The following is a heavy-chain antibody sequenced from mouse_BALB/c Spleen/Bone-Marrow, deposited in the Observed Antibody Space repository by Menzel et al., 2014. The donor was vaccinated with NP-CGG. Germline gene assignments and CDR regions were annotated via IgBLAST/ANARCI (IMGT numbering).Heavy chain of an antibody. CDR2: IDPSDSYT. D-gene: IGHD2-3*01. CDR3: ARYGGYFPWFAY. Sequence: VKLQESGAELVKPGASVKLSCKASGYTFTSYWMHWVKQRPGQGLEWIGEIDPSDSYTNYNQKFKGKATLTVDKSSSTAYMQLSSLTSEDSAVYYRARYGGYFPWFAYWGQGTLVTVSA. CDR1: GYTFTSYW. J-gene: IGHJ3*01. V-gene: IGHV1-69*02.